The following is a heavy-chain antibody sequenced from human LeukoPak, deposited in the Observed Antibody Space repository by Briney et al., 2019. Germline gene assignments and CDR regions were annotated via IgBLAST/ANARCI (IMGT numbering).Heavy chain of an antibody. V-gene: IGHV4-38-2*02. CDR2: IYHSGST. Sequence: SETLSLTCTVSGYSISSGYYWSWIRQPPGKGLEWIGYIYHSGSTYYNPSLKSRVTISVDRSKNQFSLKLSSVTAADTAVYYRARQIGAAAGNIDYWGQGTLVTVSS. D-gene: IGHD6-13*01. CDR3: ARQIGAAAGNIDY. J-gene: IGHJ4*02. CDR1: GYSISSGYY.